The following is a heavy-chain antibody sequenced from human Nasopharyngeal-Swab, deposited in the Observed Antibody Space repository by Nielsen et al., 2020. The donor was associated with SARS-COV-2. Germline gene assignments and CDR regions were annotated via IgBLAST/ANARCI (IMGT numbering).Heavy chain of an antibody. CDR3: ARDRYYYDRSGFPLDY. Sequence: GESLKISCASSGFTFRSYWMHWVLQAPGQGLVWVARIKTDGSETSYADSVKGRFTISRDNSKNTLYLQMNSLRAEDTAVYYCARDRYYYDRSGFPLDYWGQGTLVTVSS. CDR2: IKTDGSET. CDR1: GFTFRSYW. D-gene: IGHD3-22*01. J-gene: IGHJ4*02. V-gene: IGHV3-74*01.